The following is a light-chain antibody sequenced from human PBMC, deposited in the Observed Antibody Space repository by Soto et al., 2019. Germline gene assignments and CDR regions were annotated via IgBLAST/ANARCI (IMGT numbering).Light chain of an antibody. CDR3: QQYYKLRT. CDR1: QDISTY. CDR2: GAY. J-gene: IGKJ1*01. V-gene: IGKV1-8*01. Sequence: AIRMTQSPSSLSASAGDRVTITCRASQDISTYLAWYQQKPGKAPNLLIFGAYTLQSGGPSRFSGSGAGTDFTLTISSLQSEDSATYYCQQYYKLRTFGQGTKVEVK.